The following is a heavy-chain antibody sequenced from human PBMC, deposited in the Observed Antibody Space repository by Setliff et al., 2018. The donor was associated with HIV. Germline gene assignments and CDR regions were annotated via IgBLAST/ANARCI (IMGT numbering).Heavy chain of an antibody. CDR2: IIPNSGGST. CDR1: GYVFSDYQ. CDR3: ARGWEGGMDY. D-gene: IGHD1-26*01. V-gene: IGHV1-46*01. Sequence: GASVKVSCKASGYVFSDYQIHWVRQAPGQGLEYMGYIIPNSGGSTWYAQKFQGRVTMTGDTSTNTLYMELSSLRSEDTAVYYCARGWEGGMDYWGQGTLVTVSS. J-gene: IGHJ4*02.